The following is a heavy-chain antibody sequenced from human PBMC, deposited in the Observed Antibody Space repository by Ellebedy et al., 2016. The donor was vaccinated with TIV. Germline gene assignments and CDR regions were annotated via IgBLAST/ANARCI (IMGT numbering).Heavy chain of an antibody. V-gene: IGHV3-21*01. CDR2: ISSSSSYI. J-gene: IGHJ6*02. CDR3: ARLSWYGDGMDV. CDR1: GFTFSSYS. D-gene: IGHD6-13*01. Sequence: GGSLRLXCAASGFTFSSYSMNWVRQAPGKVLEWVSSISSSSSYIYYADSVKGRFTISRDNAKNSLYLQMNSLRAEDTAVYYCARLSWYGDGMDVWGQGTTVTVSS.